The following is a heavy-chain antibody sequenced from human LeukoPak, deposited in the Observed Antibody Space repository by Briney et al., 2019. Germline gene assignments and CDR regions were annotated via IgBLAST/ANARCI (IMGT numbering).Heavy chain of an antibody. J-gene: IGHJ4*02. D-gene: IGHD3-22*01. CDR3: AQYYYDSSGYYPYFDY. CDR1: GGSISSSSYY. V-gene: IGHV4-39*01. CDR2: IYYSGST. Sequence: SETLSLTCTVSGGSISSSSYYWGWIRQPPGKGLEWIGSIYYSGSTYYNPSLKSRVTISVDTSKNQFSLKLSSVTAADTAVYYCAQYYYDSSGYYPYFDYWGQGTLVTVSS.